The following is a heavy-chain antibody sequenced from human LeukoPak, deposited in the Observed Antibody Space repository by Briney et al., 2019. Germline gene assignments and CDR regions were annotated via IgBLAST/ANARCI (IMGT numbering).Heavy chain of an antibody. Sequence: SETLSLTCAVSGYSISSGHYWGWIRQPPGKGLEWIGSIYHSGSTYYNPSLKSRVTISVDTSKNQFSLKLSSVTAADTAVYYCARQITIFGVVTYFDYWGQGTLVTVSS. D-gene: IGHD3-3*01. CDR2: IYHSGST. CDR1: GYSISSGHY. CDR3: ARQITIFGVVTYFDY. J-gene: IGHJ4*02. V-gene: IGHV4-38-2*01.